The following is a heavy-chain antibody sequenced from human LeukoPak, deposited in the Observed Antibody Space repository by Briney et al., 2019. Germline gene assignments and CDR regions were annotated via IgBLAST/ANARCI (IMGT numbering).Heavy chain of an antibody. CDR1: GGSISSGGYY. V-gene: IGHV4-31*03. Sequence: PSETLSLTCTVSGGSISSGGYYWSWIRQHPGKGLEWIGYIYYRGSTYYNPSLKSRVTISVDTSKNQFSLKLSSVTAADTAVYYCARGFKTRALDWFDPWGQGTLVTVSS. CDR2: IYYRGST. D-gene: IGHD1-7*01. CDR3: ARGFKTRALDWFDP. J-gene: IGHJ5*02.